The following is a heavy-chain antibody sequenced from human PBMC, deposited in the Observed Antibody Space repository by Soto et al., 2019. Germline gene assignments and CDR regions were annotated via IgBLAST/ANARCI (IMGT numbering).Heavy chain of an antibody. CDR3: ARAGYYDSSGYYKRTSNWFDP. V-gene: IGHV4-34*01. J-gene: IGHJ5*02. CDR2: INHSGST. CDR1: GGSFSGYY. D-gene: IGHD3-22*01. Sequence: SGTLCLTRAVYGGSFSGYYWSWIRPPPGKKLEWIGEINHSGSTNYNPSLKSRVTISLDTSKNQFSLKLSSVTAADTAVYYCARAGYYDSSGYYKRTSNWFDPWGQGTLVTVSS.